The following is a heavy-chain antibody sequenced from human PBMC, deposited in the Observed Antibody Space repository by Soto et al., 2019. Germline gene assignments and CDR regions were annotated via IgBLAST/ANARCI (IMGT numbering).Heavy chain of an antibody. CDR1: GFTFSSYW. Sequence: PGGSLRLSCAASGFTFSSYWMHWVRQAPGKGLVWVSRINSDGSSTSYADSVKGRFTISRDNAKNTLYLQMNSLRAEDTAVYHCARDGYNYDYYYYYGMDVWGQGTTVTVSS. D-gene: IGHD5-12*01. J-gene: IGHJ6*02. CDR3: ARDGYNYDYYYYYGMDV. V-gene: IGHV3-74*01. CDR2: INSDGSST.